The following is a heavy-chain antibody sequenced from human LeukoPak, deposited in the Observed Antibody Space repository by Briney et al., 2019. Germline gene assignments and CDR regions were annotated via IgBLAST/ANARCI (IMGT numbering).Heavy chain of an antibody. V-gene: IGHV1-2*02. D-gene: IGHD3-10*01. CDR1: GYTFTDSY. Sequence: ASVKVSCKPSGYTFTDSYIHGVRQAPGVGLQWMGWISPNNGDTKYAEDFQDRVTMTRDTSISTAYMELTGLTPDDTAVYYCVRSPIGASAYWGRGTLVTVSS. CDR2: ISPNNGDT. CDR3: VRSPIGASAY. J-gene: IGHJ4*02.